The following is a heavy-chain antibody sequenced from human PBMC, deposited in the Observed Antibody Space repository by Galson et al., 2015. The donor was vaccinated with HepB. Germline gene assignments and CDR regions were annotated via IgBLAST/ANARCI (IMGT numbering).Heavy chain of an antibody. J-gene: IGHJ3*02. V-gene: IGHV3-7*03. CDR3: AREPLGNDAFDI. CDR1: GFTFTNYW. CDR2: IKQDGSEE. Sequence: SLRLSCAASGFTFTNYWMSWVRQAPGKGLEWVANIKQDGSEEYYVDSVEGRFTISRDNAKNSVYLQMNSLRAEDTAVYYCAREPLGNDAFDIWGQGTLVTVSS. D-gene: IGHD7-27*01.